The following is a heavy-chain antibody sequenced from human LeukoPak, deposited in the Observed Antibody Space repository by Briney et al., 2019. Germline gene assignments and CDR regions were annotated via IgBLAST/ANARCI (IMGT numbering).Heavy chain of an antibody. V-gene: IGHV3-23*01. CDR1: GFTFSSYG. Sequence: GGTLRLSCAASGFTFSSYGMSWVRQTPGKRLEWVSAISGSGGNTYDADSVKGRFTISRDNSKNTLYLQMNSLRAEDTALYYCAKGSELPAAIRGNWFDSWGQGTLVTVSS. CDR3: AKGSELPAAIRGNWFDS. D-gene: IGHD2-2*01. J-gene: IGHJ5*01. CDR2: ISGSGGNT.